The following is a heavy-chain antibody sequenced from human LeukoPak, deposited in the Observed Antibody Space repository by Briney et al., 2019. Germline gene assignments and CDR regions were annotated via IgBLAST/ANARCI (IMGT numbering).Heavy chain of an antibody. CDR2: ISGSGGST. CDR1: GFTFSSYA. V-gene: IGHV3-23*01. CDR3: HIAARPTPILDY. Sequence: PGGSLRLSCAASGFTFSSYAMSWVRQAPGKGLEWVSAISGSGGSTYYADSVKGRFSISRDNSKNTLYLRMNSLRAEDTAVYYCHIAARPTPILDYWGQGTLVTVSS. J-gene: IGHJ4*02. D-gene: IGHD6-6*01.